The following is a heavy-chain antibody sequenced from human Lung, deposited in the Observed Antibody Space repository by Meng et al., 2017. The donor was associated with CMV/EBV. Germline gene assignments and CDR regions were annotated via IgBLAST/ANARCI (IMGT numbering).Heavy chain of an antibody. Sequence: GESLKISCAASGFTFNTHGIHWVRQAPGKGLEWVALISYDGNSQYYADSVKGRFTVSRDNSQMNSLRPEDTAIYYCARGLVGASGVFWGQGTLVTVSS. CDR2: ISYDGNSQ. CDR1: GFTFNTHG. D-gene: IGHD1-26*01. J-gene: IGHJ4*02. CDR3: ARGLVGASGVF. V-gene: IGHV3-30-3*01.